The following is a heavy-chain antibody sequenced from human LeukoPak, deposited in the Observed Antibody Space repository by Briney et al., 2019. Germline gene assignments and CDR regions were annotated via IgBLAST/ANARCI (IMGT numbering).Heavy chain of an antibody. D-gene: IGHD3-22*01. CDR2: IYHSGST. V-gene: IGHV4-4*02. CDR3: ARRNRIITMIVPVDAFDI. CDR1: GGSISSSNW. J-gene: IGHJ3*02. Sequence: PSETLSLTCAVSGGSISSSNWWSWVRQPPGKGLEWIGEIYHSGSTNYNPSLKSRVTISVDKSKNQFSLKLSSVTAADTAVYYCARRNRIITMIVPVDAFDIWGQGTMVTVSS.